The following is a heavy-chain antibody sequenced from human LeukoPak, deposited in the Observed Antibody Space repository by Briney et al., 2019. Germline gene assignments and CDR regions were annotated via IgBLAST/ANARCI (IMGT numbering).Heavy chain of an antibody. CDR1: GFTFSNYA. CDR3: ATEKGDSPDY. J-gene: IGHJ4*02. CDR2: ISGSGANT. V-gene: IGHV3-23*01. D-gene: IGHD2-21*01. Sequence: GGSLRLSCAASGFTFSNYAMSWVRQAPGKGLEWVSGISGSGANTYHADSVKGRFTISRDNSKNTLHVQMNSLRAEDTAVYYCATEKGDSPDYWGQGTLVTVSS.